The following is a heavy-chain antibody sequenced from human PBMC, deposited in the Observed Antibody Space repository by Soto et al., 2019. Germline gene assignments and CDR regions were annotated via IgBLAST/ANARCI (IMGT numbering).Heavy chain of an antibody. Sequence: SETLSLTCTVSGGSISSYYWSWIRQPPGKGLEWIGYIYYSGSTNYNPSLKSRVTISVDTSKNQFSLKLSSVTAADTAVYYCARAVEAPGNFQHWGQGTLVTVS. CDR2: IYYSGST. CDR1: GGSISSYY. CDR3: ARAVEAPGNFQH. D-gene: IGHD3-10*01. V-gene: IGHV4-59*01. J-gene: IGHJ1*01.